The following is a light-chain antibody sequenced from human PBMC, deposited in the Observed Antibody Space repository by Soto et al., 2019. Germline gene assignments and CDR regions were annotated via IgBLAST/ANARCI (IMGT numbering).Light chain of an antibody. Sequence: DIQMTQSPSSLSASIGDRVTIKCRASQSISNYLSWYQQKPGEAPKLLIYSASSLQGGVPSRFSGSRSGTEFTLTISNLQPEDLATYYCQQSYVTPPLTFGGGTKVEIK. CDR1: QSISNY. CDR3: QQSYVTPPLT. V-gene: IGKV1-39*01. J-gene: IGKJ4*01. CDR2: SAS.